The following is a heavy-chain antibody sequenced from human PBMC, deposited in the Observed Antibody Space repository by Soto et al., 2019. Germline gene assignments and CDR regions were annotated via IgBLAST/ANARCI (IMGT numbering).Heavy chain of an antibody. V-gene: IGHV3-23*01. CDR3: AKDVGVVVEYTFDY. CDR2: ISGSGGST. Sequence: PGGSLRLSCAASGFTFSSYAMSWVRQAPGEGLEWVSAISGSGGSTYYADSVKGRFTISRDNSKNTLYLQMNSLRAEDTAVYYCAKDVGVVVEYTFDYWGQGTLVTVSS. CDR1: GFTFSSYA. J-gene: IGHJ4*02. D-gene: IGHD2-15*01.